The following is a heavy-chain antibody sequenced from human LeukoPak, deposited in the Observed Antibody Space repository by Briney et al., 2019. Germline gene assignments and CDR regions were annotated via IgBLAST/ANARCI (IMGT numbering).Heavy chain of an antibody. CDR3: ARGTDYYESRGYVYFDL. J-gene: IGHJ2*01. D-gene: IGHD3-22*01. V-gene: IGHV3-21*01. CDR1: GFTFSSHS. CDR2: ISGTSNYI. Sequence: NPGGSLRLSCAASGFTFSSHSMNWVRQAPGKGLEWVSSISGTSNYIFCADSVKGRFTISRDNAKNSLYLQMNSLRAEDTALYYCARGTDYYESRGYVYFDLWGRGTLVTVSS.